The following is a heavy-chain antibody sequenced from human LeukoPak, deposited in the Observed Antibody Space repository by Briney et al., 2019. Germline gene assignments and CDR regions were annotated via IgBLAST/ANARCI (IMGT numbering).Heavy chain of an antibody. V-gene: IGHV4-59*01. J-gene: IGHJ4*02. Sequence: SVTLSLTCTVSDDSITIYYWSWIRQPPGKGLEWIGYIDHTGITNYNPSLNSRVTISVDTSKNQFSLKLSSVTAADTAVYYCARGDYYDSSGYPQPFDYWGQGTLVTVSS. CDR1: DDSITIYY. CDR2: IDHTGIT. D-gene: IGHD3-22*01. CDR3: ARGDYYDSSGYPQPFDY.